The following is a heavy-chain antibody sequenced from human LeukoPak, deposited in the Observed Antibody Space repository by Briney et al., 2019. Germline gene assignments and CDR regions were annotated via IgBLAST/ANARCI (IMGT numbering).Heavy chain of an antibody. D-gene: IGHD1-7*01. V-gene: IGHV3-30-3*01. Sequence: GGSLRLSCAASGFTFSSYAMSWVRQAPGKGLEWVAVISYDGSNKYYADSVKGRFTISRDNSKNTLYLQMNSLRAEDTAVYYCARDRITGTTWYYYYGMDVWGQGTTVTVSS. CDR1: GFTFSSYA. CDR3: ARDRITGTTWYYYYGMDV. CDR2: ISYDGSNK. J-gene: IGHJ6*02.